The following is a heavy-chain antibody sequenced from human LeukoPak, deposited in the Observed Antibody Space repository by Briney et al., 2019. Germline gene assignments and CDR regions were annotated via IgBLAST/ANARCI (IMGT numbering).Heavy chain of an antibody. CDR3: AKDYDFWSGSYIPGVFDY. CDR1: GFTFSNYA. Sequence: PGGSLRLSCAASGFTFSNYAMHWVRQAPGSGLEWVAFIKHDGSNQNYADSVKGRFAISRDNSKNTLYLQMNSLRAEDTAVYYCAKDYDFWSGSYIPGVFDYWGQGTLVTVSS. V-gene: IGHV3-30*02. J-gene: IGHJ4*02. D-gene: IGHD3-3*01. CDR2: IKHDGSNQ.